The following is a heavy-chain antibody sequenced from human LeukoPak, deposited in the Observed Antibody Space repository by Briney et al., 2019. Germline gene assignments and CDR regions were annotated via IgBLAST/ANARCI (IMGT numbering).Heavy chain of an antibody. CDR2: ISGSGSSI. CDR3: ARERGYDSGRVFDF. J-gene: IGHJ4*02. Sequence: PGGSLRLSCAASGFSFNIYDMNWVRQAPGKGLKWVSSISGSGSSIFYADSMKGRFTISRDNAKNSLYLQMDSLRAEDTAVYYCARERGYDSGRVFDFWGQGTLVTVSS. CDR1: GFSFNIYD. D-gene: IGHD3-10*01. V-gene: IGHV3-48*03.